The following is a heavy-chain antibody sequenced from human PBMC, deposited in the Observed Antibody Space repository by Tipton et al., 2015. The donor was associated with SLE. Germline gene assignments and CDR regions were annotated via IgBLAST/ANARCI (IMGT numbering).Heavy chain of an antibody. D-gene: IGHD6-6*01. CDR1: GGSISSGGYY. J-gene: IGHJ4*02. CDR3: ARGRGSSSSVHY. V-gene: IGHV4-61*03. CDR2: IYYSGST. Sequence: TLSLTCTVSGGSISSGGYYWSWIRQHPGKGLEWIGDIYYSGSTNYNPSLKSRVTISIDTSKNHFSLKVNSVTAADTAVYYCARGRGSSSSVHYWGQGTLVTVSS.